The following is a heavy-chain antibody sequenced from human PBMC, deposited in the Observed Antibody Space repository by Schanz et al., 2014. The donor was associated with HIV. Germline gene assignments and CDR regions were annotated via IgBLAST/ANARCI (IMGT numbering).Heavy chain of an antibody. V-gene: IGHV4-34*01. Sequence: QVQLQQWGAGRLKPSETLSLTCDVRGGSISGYFWSWIRQPPGKGLEWIGEINHSGSTNYNPSLKSRVTISVDTSKNQFSLKLSSVTAADTAVYFCAREDVSYWSFDLWGRGTLVTVSS. D-gene: IGHD2-8*01. CDR3: AREDVSYWSFDL. CDR1: GGSISGYF. CDR2: INHSGST. J-gene: IGHJ2*01.